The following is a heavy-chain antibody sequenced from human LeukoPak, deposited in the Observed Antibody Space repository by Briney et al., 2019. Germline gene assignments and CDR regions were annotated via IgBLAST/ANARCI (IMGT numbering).Heavy chain of an antibody. Sequence: PSETLSLTCIVPGGSISSSSYYWAWIRQSPGKGLEWIGTFSSGGSAYYNPSLTSRVSISKDTSDNQFSLRLNSVTAADTAVYYCARDRDLRWFYYWGQGTLVTVSS. J-gene: IGHJ4*02. V-gene: IGHV4-39*07. CDR2: FSSGGSA. CDR1: GGSISSSSYY. D-gene: IGHD2-21*01. CDR3: ARDRDLRWFYY.